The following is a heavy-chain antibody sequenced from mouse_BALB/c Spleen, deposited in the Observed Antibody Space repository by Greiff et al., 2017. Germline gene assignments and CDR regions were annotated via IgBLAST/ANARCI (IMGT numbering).Heavy chain of an antibody. CDR3: ARDSTSIGWFAY. CDR1: GFTFTDYY. Sequence: VQLKESGGGLVQPGGSLRLSCATSGFTFTDYYMSWVRQPPGKALEWLGFIRNKANGYTTEYSASVKGRFTISRDNSQSILYLQMNTLRAEDSATYYCARDSTSIGWFAYWGQGTLVTVSA. J-gene: IGHJ3*01. CDR2: IRNKANGYTT. V-gene: IGHV7-3*02. D-gene: IGHD2-14*01.